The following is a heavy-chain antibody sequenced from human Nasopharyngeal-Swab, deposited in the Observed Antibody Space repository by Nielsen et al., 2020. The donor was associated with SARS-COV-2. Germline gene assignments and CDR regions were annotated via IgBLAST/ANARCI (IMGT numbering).Heavy chain of an antibody. D-gene: IGHD1-26*01. CDR1: GYSFTTYW. Sequence: QVSCKGSGYSFTTYWIGWVRQMPGKGLEWMGIIYPGDSNTRYSPSFQGQVTIPVDKYSSTAYLQWSSLKASDTAIYYCARPMRPMGHYYFGMDVWGQGTTVTVSS. V-gene: IGHV5-51*01. CDR3: ARPMRPMGHYYFGMDV. J-gene: IGHJ6*02. CDR2: IYPGDSNT.